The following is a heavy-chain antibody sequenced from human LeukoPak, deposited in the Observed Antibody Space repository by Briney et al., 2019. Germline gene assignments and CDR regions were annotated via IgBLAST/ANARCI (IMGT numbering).Heavy chain of an antibody. CDR3: ARDLVFGGGSYYGGVLDY. CDR1: GFTFSSYA. CDR2: ISYDGSNK. D-gene: IGHD1-26*01. J-gene: IGHJ4*02. V-gene: IGHV3-30*04. Sequence: GGSLRLSCAASGFTFSSYAMHWVRQAPGKGLEWVAVISYDGSNKYYADSVKGRFTISRDNSKNTLYLQMNSLRAEDAAVYYCARDLVFGGGSYYGGVLDYWGQGTLVTVSS.